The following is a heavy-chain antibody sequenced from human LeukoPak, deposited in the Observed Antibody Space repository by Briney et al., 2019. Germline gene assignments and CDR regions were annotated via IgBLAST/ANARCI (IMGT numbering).Heavy chain of an antibody. CDR2: ICPGDSDT. Sequence: GESLKISCKGSGYSFTSYWIGWVRQLPGKGLEWMGIICPGDSDTRYSPSCQGQVAISADKSISTAYLQWSSLKASDTAMYYCARRNYGGNSEVFDYWGQGTLVTVSS. CDR3: ARRNYGGNSEVFDY. D-gene: IGHD4-23*01. CDR1: GYSFTSYW. J-gene: IGHJ4*02. V-gene: IGHV5-51*01.